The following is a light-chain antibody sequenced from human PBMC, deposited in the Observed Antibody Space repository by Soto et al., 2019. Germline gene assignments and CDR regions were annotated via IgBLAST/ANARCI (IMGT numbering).Light chain of an antibody. CDR1: QSISSW. CDR3: QQYNSFST. Sequence: DIQMTQSPSTLSASVGDRVTLTCRASQSISSWLAWYQQKPGKAPKVLIYAASSLESGVPSRFSGSGSGTEFTLTISSLQPDDFATYYCQQYNSFSTFGQGTKVDIK. CDR2: AAS. J-gene: IGKJ1*01. V-gene: IGKV1-5*01.